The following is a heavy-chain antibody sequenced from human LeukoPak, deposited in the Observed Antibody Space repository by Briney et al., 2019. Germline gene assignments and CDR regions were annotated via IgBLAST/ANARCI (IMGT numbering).Heavy chain of an antibody. CDR1: GYTFTGYY. CDR2: INPTSGGT. J-gene: IGHJ4*02. Sequence: ASVKVSCKASGYTFTGYYVHWVRQAPRQGLEWMGWINPTSGGTKYAQKFQGRVTMTRDTSISTAYMELSSLRSDDTAIYYCAIEEQQLDLFDYWGQGTLVTVSS. CDR3: AIEEQQLDLFDY. V-gene: IGHV1-2*02. D-gene: IGHD6-13*01.